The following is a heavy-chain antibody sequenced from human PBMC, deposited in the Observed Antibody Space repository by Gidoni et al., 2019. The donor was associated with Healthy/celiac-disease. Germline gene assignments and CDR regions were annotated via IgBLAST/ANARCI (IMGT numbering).Heavy chain of an antibody. V-gene: IGHV3-7*05. D-gene: IGHD3-22*01. CDR3: ARDHEGWLLLLDAFDI. CDR2: IKQDGSEK. Sequence: EVQLVESGGGLVQPGGSLRLSCAASGFPFSSYWMSWVRQAPGKGLEWVANIKQDGSEKYYVDSVKGRFTISRDNAKNSLYLQMNSLRAEDTAVYYCARDHEGWLLLLDAFDIWGQGTMVTVSS. J-gene: IGHJ3*02. CDR1: GFPFSSYW.